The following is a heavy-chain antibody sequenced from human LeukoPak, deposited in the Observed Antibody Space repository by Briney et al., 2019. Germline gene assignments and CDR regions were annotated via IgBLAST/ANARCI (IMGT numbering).Heavy chain of an antibody. V-gene: IGHV4-4*07. Sequence: SETLSLTCTVSGGSISSYYWSWIRQPAGKGLEWIGRIYTSGSTNYNPSLKSRVTMSVDTSKNQFSLKLSSVTAADTAVYYCARGIRRRRPPQLDYWGQGTLVTVSS. J-gene: IGHJ4*02. CDR1: GGSISSYY. CDR3: ARGIRRRRPPQLDY. D-gene: IGHD3-3*02. CDR2: IYTSGST.